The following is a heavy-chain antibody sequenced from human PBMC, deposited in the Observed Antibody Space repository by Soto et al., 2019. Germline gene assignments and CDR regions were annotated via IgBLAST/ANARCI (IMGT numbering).Heavy chain of an antibody. Sequence: QLQLQESGSGLVQPSQTLSLTCTASGGSISTYDYSWSWIRQPPGGGLEWIGSIYQTGRTYVIPSLKSRVTMSLDKSKNQFSLNLTAVTAADTALYYSAREMTIFGVAPGGGLDVWGQGITVTVSS. V-gene: IGHV4-30-2*01. D-gene: IGHD3-3*01. CDR3: AREMTIFGVAPGGGLDV. CDR2: IYQTGRT. CDR1: GGSISTYDYS. J-gene: IGHJ6*02.